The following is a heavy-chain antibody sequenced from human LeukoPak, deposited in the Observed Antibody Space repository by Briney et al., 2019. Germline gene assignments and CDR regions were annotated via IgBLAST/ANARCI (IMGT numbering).Heavy chain of an antibody. Sequence: GVSLRLSCAASGFTFSSYAMRWVRQAPGKGLEWVSAISGSGGSTYYADSVKGRFTISRGNSKNTLYLQMHSLRCEDTAVYYCAKLVVPAAIFSAFDYWRQGTLVTVSS. J-gene: IGHJ4*02. CDR2: ISGSGGST. CDR1: GFTFSSYA. CDR3: AKLVVPAAIFSAFDY. V-gene: IGHV3-23*01. D-gene: IGHD2-2*01.